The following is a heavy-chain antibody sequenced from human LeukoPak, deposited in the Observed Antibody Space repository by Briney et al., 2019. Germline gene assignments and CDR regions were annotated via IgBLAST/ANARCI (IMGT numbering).Heavy chain of an antibody. CDR1: EYSFTTCW. V-gene: IGHV5-51*01. Sequence: GESLKISCQASEYSFTTCWIGWVRQMPGKGLEWIGIVYPGDSDTRYTRSFEGLVTVSADKSLNTAYLQWRSLKASDTSMYYCGRLACSSTACYVDLWGQGTQVTVSS. J-gene: IGHJ5*02. CDR2: VYPGDSDT. CDR3: GRLACSSTACYVDL. D-gene: IGHD2-2*01.